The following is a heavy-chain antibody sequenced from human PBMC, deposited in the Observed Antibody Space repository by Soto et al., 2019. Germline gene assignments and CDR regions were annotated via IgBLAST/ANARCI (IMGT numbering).Heavy chain of an antibody. Sequence: SETLYLTGTVSGCSMRRGGYYWSWIRQHPGKGLELSGYIYYSGSTYYNPYLKSRVTISLDTSKNQFSLKVTSVNAADTAVYFCAGSGNNYGLRFDYWGRGTLVTVS. V-gene: IGHV4-31*02. CDR1: GCSMRRGGYY. D-gene: IGHD5-18*01. CDR3: AGSGNNYGLRFDY. CDR2: IYYSGST. J-gene: IGHJ4*02.